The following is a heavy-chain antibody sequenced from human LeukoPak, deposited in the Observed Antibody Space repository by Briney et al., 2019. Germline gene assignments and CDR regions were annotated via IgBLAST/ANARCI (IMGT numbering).Heavy chain of an antibody. CDR1: GGSISSSSYY. J-gene: IGHJ3*02. Sequence: PSETPSLTCTVSGGSISSSSYYWGWIRQPPGKGLEWIGSIYYSGSTYYNPSLKSRVTISVDTSKNQFSLKLSSVTAADTAVYYCARRGYYYDSSGPNDAFDIWGQGTMVTVSS. CDR3: ARRGYYYDSSGPNDAFDI. CDR2: IYYSGST. D-gene: IGHD3-22*01. V-gene: IGHV4-39*01.